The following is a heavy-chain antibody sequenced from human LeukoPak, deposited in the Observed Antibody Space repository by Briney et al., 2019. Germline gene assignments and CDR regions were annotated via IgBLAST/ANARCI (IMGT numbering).Heavy chain of an antibody. D-gene: IGHD6-6*01. V-gene: IGHV3-23*01. CDR2: FSGDAGDT. J-gene: IGHJ4*02. CDR1: GFTFSNYA. CDR3: AKGWEQLVASVFVL. Sequence: GGSLRLSCAASGFTFSNYAMSWVRQAPGNGLSWVSTFSGDAGDTYYADSVKGRFSISRDNSKNTLYLQMNSLRAEDTALYYCAKGWEQLVASVFVLWGQGTLVTVSS.